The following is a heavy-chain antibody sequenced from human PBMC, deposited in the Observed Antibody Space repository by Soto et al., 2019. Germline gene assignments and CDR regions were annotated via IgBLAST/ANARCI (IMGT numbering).Heavy chain of an antibody. CDR1: GGSISSSSYY. CDR2: IYYSGST. Sequence: QLQLQESGPGLVKPSETLSLTCTVSGGSISSSSYYWGWIRQPPGKGLEWIGSIYYSGSTYYNPSLKSRVTIFVDTSKNQFSLKLSSVTAADTAVYYCARRDGDYGNFDYWGQGTLVTVSS. D-gene: IGHD4-17*01. CDR3: ARRDGDYGNFDY. V-gene: IGHV4-39*01. J-gene: IGHJ4*02.